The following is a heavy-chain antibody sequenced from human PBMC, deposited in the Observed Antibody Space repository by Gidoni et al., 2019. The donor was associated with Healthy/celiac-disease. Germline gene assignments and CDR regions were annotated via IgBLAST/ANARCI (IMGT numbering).Heavy chain of an antibody. D-gene: IGHD1-26*01. V-gene: IGHV3-30*04. J-gene: IGHJ4*02. CDR1: GFTFRSYA. CDR3: ARENWELLYYFDY. Sequence: QVQLVESGGGVVQPGRSLRLSCAASGFTFRSYAMHWVRQAPGKGLGWVAVISYEGSNKSYADSVKGRFTISRDNSQNTLYLQMNSLRAEDTAVYYCARENWELLYYFDYWGQGTLVTVSS. CDR2: ISYEGSNK.